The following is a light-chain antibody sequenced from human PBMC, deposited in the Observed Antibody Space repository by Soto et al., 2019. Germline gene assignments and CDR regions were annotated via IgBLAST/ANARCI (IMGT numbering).Light chain of an antibody. CDR3: SSYTSRKTWV. CDR1: SSDVGGYNY. J-gene: IGLJ3*02. Sequence: QSVLTQPASVSGSPGQSITISCTGTSSDVGGYNYLSWFQQHPGKAPKLMLYEVSNRPSGVSNRFSGSKSGNTASLTISGLQTEDEADYYCSSYTSRKTWVFGGGTKVTVL. CDR2: EVS. V-gene: IGLV2-14*01.